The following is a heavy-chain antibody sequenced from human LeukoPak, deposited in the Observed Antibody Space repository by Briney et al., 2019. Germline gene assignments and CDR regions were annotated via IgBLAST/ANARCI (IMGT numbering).Heavy chain of an antibody. J-gene: IGHJ4*02. CDR2: ISGSGSTI. CDR1: GCTFRDYY. D-gene: IGHD4-17*01. V-gene: IGHV3-11*01. Sequence: GGSLRLSCAVSGCTFRDYYMSWIRQAPGKGLEWLSYISGSGSTIYYADSVKGRFTISRDNTKNSLYLQMNSLRVEDTAVYYCVRDPATTNYFDYWGQRTLVTFSS. CDR3: VRDPATTNYFDY.